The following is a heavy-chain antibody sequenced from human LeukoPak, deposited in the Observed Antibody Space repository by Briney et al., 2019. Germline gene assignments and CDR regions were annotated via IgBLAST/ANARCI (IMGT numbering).Heavy chain of an antibody. Sequence: GRSLRLSCAASGFTFDDYGMHCVRQSPGKGLEWGSGMSWKSGSIGCADSVKGRFTISRDNAKTCLYLQMNSLRAEDTAVYYCARDTGQLDAYDFWSGSAHRVGYFDYWGQGTLVTVSS. CDR1: GFTFDDYG. J-gene: IGHJ4*02. D-gene: IGHD3-3*01. CDR3: ARDTGQLDAYDFWSGSAHRVGYFDY. CDR2: MSWKSGSI. V-gene: IGHV3-9*01.